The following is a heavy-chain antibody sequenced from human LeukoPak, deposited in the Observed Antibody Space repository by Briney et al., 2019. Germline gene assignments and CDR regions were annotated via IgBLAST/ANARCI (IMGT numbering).Heavy chain of an antibody. CDR1: GYTFTSYD. Sequence: ASVKVSCKASGYTFTSYDINWVRQATGQGLEWMGWINAGNGNTKYSQKFQGRVTITRDTSASTAYMELSSLRSEDTAVYYCARVNKLLWFGELLYLDIWGQGTMVTVSS. V-gene: IGHV1-3*01. CDR2: INAGNGNT. CDR3: ARVNKLLWFGELLYLDI. J-gene: IGHJ3*02. D-gene: IGHD3-10*01.